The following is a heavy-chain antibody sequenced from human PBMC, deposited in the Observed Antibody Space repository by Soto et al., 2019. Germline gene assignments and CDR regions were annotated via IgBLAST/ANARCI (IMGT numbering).Heavy chain of an antibody. CDR1: GFTFSTYA. Sequence: GRSLRLSCAASGFTFSTYAMIWVRQAPGKGLEWVSVITGSGDSTYYADSVKGRFTISRDNSKNTLYLQMNSLRAEDTAVYFCAKLPQYETLTGYLNYFDYWGPGILVTVSS. CDR3: AKLPQYETLTGYLNYFDY. D-gene: IGHD3-9*01. V-gene: IGHV3-23*01. CDR2: ITGSGDST. J-gene: IGHJ4*02.